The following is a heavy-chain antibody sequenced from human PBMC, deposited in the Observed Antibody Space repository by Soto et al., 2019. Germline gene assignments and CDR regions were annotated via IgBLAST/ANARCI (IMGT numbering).Heavy chain of an antibody. CDR1: GGTFSSYS. CDR2: IIPIFGTA. CDR3: ARAPESYYDSSGYWTN. J-gene: IGHJ4*02. Sequence: KVSFKASGGTFSSYSISWVRHSPGQGLEWMGGIIPIFGTADYAQKFQGRVTITADESTSTAYMELSSLRSEDTAVYYCARAPESYYDSSGYWTNWGQGTLVTVSS. V-gene: IGHV1-69*01. D-gene: IGHD3-22*01.